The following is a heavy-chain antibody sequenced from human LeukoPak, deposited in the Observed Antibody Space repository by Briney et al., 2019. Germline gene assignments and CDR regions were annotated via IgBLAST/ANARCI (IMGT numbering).Heavy chain of an antibody. V-gene: IGHV4-30-4*01. Sequence: SETLSLTCLVSGGSISSGDYYWSWIRQPPGKGLEWIGYIYYSGSTYYNPSLKSRVTISVDTSKNQFSLKLSSVTAADTAVYYCARERGYYGMDVWGQGTTVTVSS. CDR1: GGSISSGDYY. CDR3: ARERGYYGMDV. J-gene: IGHJ6*02. CDR2: IYYSGST.